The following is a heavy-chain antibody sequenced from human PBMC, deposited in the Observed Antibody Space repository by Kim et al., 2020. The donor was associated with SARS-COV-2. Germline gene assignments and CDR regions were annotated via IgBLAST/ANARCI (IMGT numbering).Heavy chain of an antibody. V-gene: IGHV1-2*06. J-gene: IGHJ5*02. CDR2: INPNSGGT. D-gene: IGHD5-12*01. CDR1: GYTFTGYY. Sequence: ASVKVSCKASGYTFTGYYMHWVRQAPGQGLEWMGRINPNSGGTNYAQKFQGRVTMTRDTSISTAYMELSRLRSDDTAVYYCARETSGYDSGEPINWFDPWGQGTLVTVSS. CDR3: ARETSGYDSGEPINWFDP.